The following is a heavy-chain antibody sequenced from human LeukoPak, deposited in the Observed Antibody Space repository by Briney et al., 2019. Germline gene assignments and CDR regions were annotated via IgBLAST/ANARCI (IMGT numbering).Heavy chain of an antibody. CDR1: GFTFSGYS. Sequence: PGGSLRLSCAASGFTFSGYSMNWVRQAPGKGLEWVSSISSSSSYIYYADSVKGRFTISRDNAKNSLYLQMNSLRAEDTAVYYCARAAYYSNDPSGYWRQGTPVTVSS. CDR2: ISSSSSYI. V-gene: IGHV3-21*01. D-gene: IGHD4-11*01. J-gene: IGHJ4*02. CDR3: ARAAYYSNDPSGY.